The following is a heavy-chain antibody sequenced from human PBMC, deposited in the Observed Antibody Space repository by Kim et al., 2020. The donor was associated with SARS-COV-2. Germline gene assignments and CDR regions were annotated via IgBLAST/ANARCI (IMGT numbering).Heavy chain of an antibody. Sequence: RAIYDAGTGKGRFTNSRDNAKNSLYLQKNSLRAEDTAVYYCARGGRRCFDYWGQGTLVTVSS. J-gene: IGHJ4*02. D-gene: IGHD3-16*01. CDR2: RAI. CDR3: ARGGRRCFDY. V-gene: IGHV3-11*01.